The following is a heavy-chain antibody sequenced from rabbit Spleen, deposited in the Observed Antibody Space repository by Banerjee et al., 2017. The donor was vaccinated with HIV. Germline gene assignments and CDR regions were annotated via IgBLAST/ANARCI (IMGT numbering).Heavy chain of an antibody. V-gene: IGHV1S40*01. D-gene: IGHD8-1*01. CDR3: ARDTGSSFSSYGMDL. Sequence: APGKGLEWIACIDTGSRDFTYYASWAKGRFTCSKTSSTTVTLQMTSLTVADTATYFCARDTGSSFSSYGMDLWGQGTLVTVS. J-gene: IGHJ6*01. CDR2: IDTGSRDFT.